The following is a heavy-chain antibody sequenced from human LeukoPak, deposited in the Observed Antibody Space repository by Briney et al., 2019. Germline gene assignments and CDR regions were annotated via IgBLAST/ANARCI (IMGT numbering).Heavy chain of an antibody. J-gene: IGHJ4*02. D-gene: IGHD4-17*01. CDR1: GGSISSYY. Sequence: PSETLSLTCTVSGGSISSYYWSWIRQPPGKGLEGIGYIYYSGSTNYNPSLKSRVTISVDTSKNQSSLKLSSVTAADTAVYYCARDRHDYGDYGSAYWGQGTLVTVSS. CDR2: IYYSGST. CDR3: ARDRHDYGDYGSAY. V-gene: IGHV4-59*13.